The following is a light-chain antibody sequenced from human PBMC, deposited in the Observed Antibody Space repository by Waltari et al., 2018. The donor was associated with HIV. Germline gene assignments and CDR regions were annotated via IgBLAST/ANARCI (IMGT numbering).Light chain of an antibody. Sequence: QSVLTQSPSVSEAPGQSVTISCSGRDSHIGSHAVTWYQQFPGKPPRLLVYNDDLILSGVSDRLSASKSGTSASLAINDLQSEHESHYYCAAWDDGLNGVIFGGGTKVTVL. V-gene: IGLV1-36*01. J-gene: IGLJ2*01. CDR3: AAWDDGLNGVI. CDR1: DSHIGSHA. CDR2: NDD.